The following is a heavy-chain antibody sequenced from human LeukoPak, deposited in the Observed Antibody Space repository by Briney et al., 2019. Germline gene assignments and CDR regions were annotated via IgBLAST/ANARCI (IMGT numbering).Heavy chain of an antibody. CDR1: GFTFSSYS. CDR3: AKGYSGYDVFDY. D-gene: IGHD5-12*01. V-gene: IGHV3-21*01. J-gene: IGHJ4*02. CDR2: ISSSSSYI. Sequence: GGSLRLSCAASGFTFSSYSMNWVRQAPGKGLEWVSSISSSSSYIYYADSVKGRFTISRDNAKNSLYLQMNSMRAEDTAVYYCAKGYSGYDVFDYWGQGTLVTVSS.